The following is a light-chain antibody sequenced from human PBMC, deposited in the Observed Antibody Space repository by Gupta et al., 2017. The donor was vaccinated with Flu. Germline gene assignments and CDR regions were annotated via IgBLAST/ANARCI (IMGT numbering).Light chain of an antibody. CDR3: QSIDSSDHGGV. CDR1: SGSIASNF. Sequence: FMLTQPHSVSESPGKTVTISCTRSSGSIASNFVQWSQQRPGSTPTTVIYDDNHRPSGVPDQCSGSFDSSSNSASLTIAGLKTEEDADYYCQSIDSSDHGGVFGGGTTLTVL. J-gene: IGLJ2*01. V-gene: IGLV6-57*01. CDR2: DDN.